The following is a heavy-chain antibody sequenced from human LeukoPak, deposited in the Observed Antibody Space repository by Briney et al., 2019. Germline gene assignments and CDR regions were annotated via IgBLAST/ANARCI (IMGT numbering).Heavy chain of an antibody. D-gene: IGHD2-21*02. CDR1: GDSLTSSSHY. CDR2: LHHTGRN. CDR3: VAEMTASAAFDI. Sequence: SETLSLTCTVSGDSLTSSSHYWGWIRQPPGKRLQWVASLHHTGRNYSNAALKSRVSISMDTAKSQFSLKVNSVTAADSGVYYCVAEMTASAAFDIWGQGTMVAASS. J-gene: IGHJ3*02. V-gene: IGHV4-39*01.